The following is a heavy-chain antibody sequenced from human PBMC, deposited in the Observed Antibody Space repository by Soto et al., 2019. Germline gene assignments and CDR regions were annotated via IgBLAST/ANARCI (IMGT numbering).Heavy chain of an antibody. V-gene: IGHV3-30-3*01. CDR1: GFTFSSYA. D-gene: IGHD1-26*01. Sequence: QVQLVESGGGVVQPGRSLRLSCAASGFTFSSYAMHWVRQAPGKGLEWVAVISSDGSNKYYADSVKGRFTISRDNSKNTLYLQLNSLRAEDTAVYYCARDSGSVSGDYYYYYGMDVWGQGTTVTVSS. CDR3: ARDSGSVSGDYYYYYGMDV. J-gene: IGHJ6*02. CDR2: ISSDGSNK.